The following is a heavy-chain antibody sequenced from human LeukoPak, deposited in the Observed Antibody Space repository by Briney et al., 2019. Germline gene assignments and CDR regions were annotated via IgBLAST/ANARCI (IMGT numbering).Heavy chain of an antibody. CDR3: ARGTGYYDSSGYYSSLHAFDI. Sequence: GGSLRLSCAASGFTFSSDSMNWVRPAPGEGLEWVSSISSSSSYIYYADSVKGRFTISRDNAKNSLYLQMNSLRAEDTAVYYCARGTGYYDSSGYYSSLHAFDIWGQGTMVTVSS. V-gene: IGHV3-21*01. J-gene: IGHJ3*02. D-gene: IGHD3-22*01. CDR2: ISSSSSYI. CDR1: GFTFSSDS.